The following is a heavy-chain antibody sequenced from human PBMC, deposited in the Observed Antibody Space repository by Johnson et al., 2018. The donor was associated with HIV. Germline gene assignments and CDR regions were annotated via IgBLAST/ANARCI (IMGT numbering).Heavy chain of an antibody. CDR3: GRVGGGSSASACDI. Sequence: QMQLVESGGGVVQPGRSLRLSCAASGFPFSSYAMPWVRQAPGKGLEWVAVISYDGSTKYYADSVTSRFTISRDTSKNTLYLQLHSLRAADTAVYYCGRVGGGSSASACDIWCQGTMVTVSP. D-gene: IGHD6-13*01. CDR2: ISYDGSTK. V-gene: IGHV3-30-3*01. J-gene: IGHJ3*02. CDR1: GFPFSSYA.